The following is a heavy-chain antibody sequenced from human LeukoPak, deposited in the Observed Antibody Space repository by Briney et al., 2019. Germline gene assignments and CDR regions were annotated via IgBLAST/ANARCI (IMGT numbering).Heavy chain of an antibody. CDR2: INPNNGGT. Sequence: ASVKVSCKASGYTFTGYYMHWLRQAPGQGLEWMGWINPNNGGTNYAQRFQGRVTMTRDTSISTAYMDLSRLGFDDTAVYYCASGPSLGTTHPYFDYWGQGTLVTVSS. CDR1: GYTFTGYY. CDR3: ASGPSLGTTHPYFDY. J-gene: IGHJ4*02. D-gene: IGHD2-15*01. V-gene: IGHV1-2*02.